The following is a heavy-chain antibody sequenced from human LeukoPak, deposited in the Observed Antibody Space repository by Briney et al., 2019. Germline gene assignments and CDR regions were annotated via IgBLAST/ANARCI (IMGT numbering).Heavy chain of an antibody. CDR2: IYYSGST. CDR1: GGSISSGGYY. Sequence: SETLSLTCTVSGGSISSGGYYWSWIRQHPGKGLEWIGYIYYSGSTYYNPSLKSRVTISVDTSKNQFPLKLSSVTAADTAVYYCARDTTQLLWYYYGMDVWGQGTTVTVSS. CDR3: ARDTTQLLWYYYGMDV. V-gene: IGHV4-31*03. J-gene: IGHJ6*02. D-gene: IGHD1-1*01.